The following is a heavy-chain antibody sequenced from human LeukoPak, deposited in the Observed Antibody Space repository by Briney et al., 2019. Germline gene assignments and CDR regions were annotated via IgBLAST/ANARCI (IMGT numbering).Heavy chain of an antibody. CDR2: INPNSGDT. J-gene: IGHJ4*02. CDR1: GYTFTGYY. D-gene: IGHD6-25*01. V-gene: IGHV1-2*02. Sequence: GASVKVSCKASGYTFTGYYMHWVRQAPGQGLEWMGWINPNSGDTNYAQSFQGRVTMTRDTTISTAYMEVSRLRSDDTAVYYCATGRDSSGWNEFWGQGTLVTVSS. CDR3: ATGRDSSGWNEF.